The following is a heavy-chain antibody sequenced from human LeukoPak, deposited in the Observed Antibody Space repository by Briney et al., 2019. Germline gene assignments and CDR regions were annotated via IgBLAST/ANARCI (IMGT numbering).Heavy chain of an antibody. CDR1: GGSISSYY. D-gene: IGHD3-10*01. CDR3: ARESTASGSVDY. CDR2: IYYSGST. Sequence: SETLSLTYTVSGGSISSYYWSWIRQPPGKGLEWIGYIYYSGSTNYNPSLKSRVTISVDTSKNQFSLKLSSVTAADTAVYYCARESTASGSVDYWGQGTLVTVSS. V-gene: IGHV4-59*12. J-gene: IGHJ4*02.